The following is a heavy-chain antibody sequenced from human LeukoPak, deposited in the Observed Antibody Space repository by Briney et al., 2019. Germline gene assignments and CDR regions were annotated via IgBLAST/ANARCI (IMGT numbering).Heavy chain of an antibody. V-gene: IGHV4-4*02. J-gene: IGHJ3*02. Sequence: SETLSLTCAVSGGSISSSNWWSWVRQPPGKGLEWIGEIYHSGSTNYNPSLKSRVTISVDKSKNQFSLKLSSVAAADTAVYYCARHVMRSPEYCSSTSCHQRAFDIWGQGTMVTVSS. CDR2: IYHSGST. D-gene: IGHD2-2*01. CDR3: ARHVMRSPEYCSSTSCHQRAFDI. CDR1: GGSISSSNW.